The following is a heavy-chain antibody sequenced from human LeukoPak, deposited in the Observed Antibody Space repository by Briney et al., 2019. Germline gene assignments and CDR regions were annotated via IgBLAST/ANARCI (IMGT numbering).Heavy chain of an antibody. CDR3: ARDPDGAMDFDY. D-gene: IGHD5-24*01. J-gene: IGHJ4*02. V-gene: IGHV1-18*01. CDR1: GYTFSTYG. CDR2: ISVYRGNT. Sequence: ASVKVSCKASGYTFSTYGISWVRQAPGQGLEWMGWISVYRGNTNYAQNFQGRVAMTTDTSTSTAYMELRSLRSDDTAVYYCARDPDGAMDFDYRGQGTLVTVSS.